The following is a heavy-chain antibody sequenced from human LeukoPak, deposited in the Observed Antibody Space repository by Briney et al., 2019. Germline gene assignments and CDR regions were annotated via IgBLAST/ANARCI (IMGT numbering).Heavy chain of an antibody. V-gene: IGHV3-30*02. D-gene: IGHD1-26*01. CDR3: ARAGSYFSNEIYFHH. CDR1: GFTFSSYG. Sequence: GGSLRLSWAASGFTFSSYGMHWVRQAPGKGLEWVAFIRYDGSNKYYADSVKGRFTISRDNSKNTLYLQMNSLRAEDTAVYYCARAGSYFSNEIYFHHWGQGTLVTVSS. CDR2: IRYDGSNK. J-gene: IGHJ1*01.